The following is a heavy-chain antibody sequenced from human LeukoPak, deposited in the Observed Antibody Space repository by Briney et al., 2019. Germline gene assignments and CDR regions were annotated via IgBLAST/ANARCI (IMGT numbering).Heavy chain of an antibody. D-gene: IGHD2-21*01. J-gene: IGHJ4*02. CDR1: DGSISSGGYY. CDR2: IYHSGST. V-gene: IGHV4-30-2*01. CDR3: ARGVMGDFDY. Sequence: PSETLSLTCNVSDGSISSGGYYWSWIRQPPGKGLEWIGYIYHSGSTYYNPSLKSRVTISVDRSKNQFSLKLTSVTAADTAVYYCARGVMGDFDYWGQGTLVTVSS.